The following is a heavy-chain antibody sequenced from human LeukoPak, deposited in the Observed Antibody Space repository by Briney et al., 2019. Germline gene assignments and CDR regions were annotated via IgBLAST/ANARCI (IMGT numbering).Heavy chain of an antibody. CDR3: ARHRSKWLQSSFDY. V-gene: IGHV4-39*07. Sequence: PSETLSLTCTVSGGSIGSSSYCWAWIRQPPGKGLEWIGSIHYSGSTYYNPSLQSRVTISIDTSKNQFSLKLRFVTAADTAVYYCARHRSKWLQSSFDYWGQGTLVTVSS. CDR2: IHYSGST. J-gene: IGHJ4*02. D-gene: IGHD5-24*01. CDR1: GGSIGSSSYC.